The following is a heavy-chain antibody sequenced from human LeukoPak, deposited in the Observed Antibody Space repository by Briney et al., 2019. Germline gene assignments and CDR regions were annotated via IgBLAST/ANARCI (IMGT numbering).Heavy chain of an antibody. D-gene: IGHD6-6*01. CDR2: IIPIFGTA. V-gene: IGHV1-69*13. CDR3: ARDSRDSSSSADY. J-gene: IGHJ4*02. Sequence: SVKVSCKASGGTFSSYAISWVRQAPGQGLEWMGGIIPIFGTANYAQKFQGRVTITADESTSAAYMELSSLRSEDTAVYYCARDSRDSSSSADYWGQGTLVTVSS. CDR1: GGTFSSYA.